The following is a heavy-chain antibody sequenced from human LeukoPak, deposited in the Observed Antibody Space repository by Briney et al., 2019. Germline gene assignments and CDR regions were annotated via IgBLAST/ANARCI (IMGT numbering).Heavy chain of an antibody. J-gene: IGHJ4*02. CDR1: GGSISNYY. CDR2: IFYSGST. V-gene: IGHV4-59*01. Sequence: PSETLSLTCTVSGGSISNYYWSWIRQPPGKGLEWIGYIFYSGSTNYNPSLKSRVTISVDTSKNQFSLKLSSVTAADTAVYYCGRGHIQLWLSYFDYWGQGTLVTVSS. D-gene: IGHD5-18*01. CDR3: GRGHIQLWLSYFDY.